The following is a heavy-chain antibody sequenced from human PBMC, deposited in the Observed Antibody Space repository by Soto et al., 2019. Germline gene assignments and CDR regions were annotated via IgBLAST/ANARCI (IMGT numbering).Heavy chain of an antibody. D-gene: IGHD3-9*01. CDR3: SRDGEDFDWLLS. Sequence: QVQLQQWGAGVLKPSETLSLTCAVYGGSFSGYYWSWIRQPPGKGLEWIGEIYHSGSTNYNPSLKSRVTISVDTSKNQFSLKLSSVTAADTAVYYCSRDGEDFDWLLSWGQGTLVTVSS. CDR1: GGSFSGYY. CDR2: IYHSGST. J-gene: IGHJ4*02. V-gene: IGHV4-34*01.